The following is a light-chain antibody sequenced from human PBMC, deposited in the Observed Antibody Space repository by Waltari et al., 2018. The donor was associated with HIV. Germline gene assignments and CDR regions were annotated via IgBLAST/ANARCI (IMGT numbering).Light chain of an antibody. Sequence: QSALTQPASVTGSPGQSITIPCTGTNSNVGSFNFVSWYQQHPGKAPRLMIYEVTKRPSGISNRFSGSKSGNTASLTISGLQAEDEAYYYCSSYAGSNIWVFGGGTKLTVL. V-gene: IGLV2-23*02. J-gene: IGLJ3*02. CDR2: EVT. CDR3: SSYAGSNIWV. CDR1: NSNVGSFNF.